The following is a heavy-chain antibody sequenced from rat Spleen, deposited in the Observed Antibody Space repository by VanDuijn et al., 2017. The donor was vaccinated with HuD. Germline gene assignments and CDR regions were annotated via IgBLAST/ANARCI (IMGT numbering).Heavy chain of an antibody. V-gene: IGHV5-20*01. Sequence: EVQLVESGGGLVQPGRSMKLSCAASGFTFSNYDMAWVRQAPTTGLEWVASITYDGSSTYYRGSVKGRFTISRDYAKSTLYLQMDSLRSEDTATYYCTTGGTTLYVMDVWGQGASVTVSS. J-gene: IGHJ4*01. CDR3: TTGGTTLYVMDV. D-gene: IGHD1-10*01. CDR2: ITYDGSST. CDR1: GFTFSNYD.